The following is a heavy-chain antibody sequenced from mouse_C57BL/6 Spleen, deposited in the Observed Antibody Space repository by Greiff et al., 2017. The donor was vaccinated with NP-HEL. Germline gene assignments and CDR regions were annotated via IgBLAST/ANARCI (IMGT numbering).Heavy chain of an antibody. V-gene: IGHV1-72*01. CDR2: IDPNSGGT. D-gene: IGHD1-1*01. CDR3: ARSITTVSYYFDY. J-gene: IGHJ2*01. CDR1: GYTFTSYW. Sequence: QVHVKQSGAELVKPGASVKLSCKASGYTFTSYWMHWVKQRPGRGLEWIGRIDPNSGGTKYNEKFKSKATLTVDKPSSTAYMQLSSLTSEDSAVYYCARSITTVSYYFDYWGQGTTLTVSS.